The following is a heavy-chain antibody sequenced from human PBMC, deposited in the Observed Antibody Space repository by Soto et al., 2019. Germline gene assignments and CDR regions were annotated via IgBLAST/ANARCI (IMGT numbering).Heavy chain of an antibody. CDR2: IYSGGST. CDR3: ARRIAVAGTCFDY. J-gene: IGHJ4*02. CDR1: GFTVSSNY. V-gene: IGHV3-53*01. Sequence: VGSLRLSCAASGFTVSSNYMSWVRQAPGKGLEWVSVIYSGGSTYYADSVKGRFTISRDNSKNTLYLQMNSLRAEDTAVYYCARRIAVAGTCFDYWGQGTLVIVSS. D-gene: IGHD6-19*01.